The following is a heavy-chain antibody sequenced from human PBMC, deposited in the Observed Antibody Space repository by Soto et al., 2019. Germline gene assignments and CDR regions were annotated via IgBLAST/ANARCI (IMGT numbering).Heavy chain of an antibody. J-gene: IGHJ6*02. CDR1: GFTFSNAW. CDR2: IKSKTDGGTT. CDR3: TTAGGTAMVTSDNYYYYYGMDV. V-gene: IGHV3-15*01. Sequence: SLRLSCAASGFTFSNAWMSWVRQAPGKGLEWVGRIKSKTDGGTTDYAAPVKGRFTISRDDSKNTLYLQMNSLKTEDTAVYYCTTAGGTAMVTSDNYYYYYGMDVWGQGTTVTVSS. D-gene: IGHD5-18*01.